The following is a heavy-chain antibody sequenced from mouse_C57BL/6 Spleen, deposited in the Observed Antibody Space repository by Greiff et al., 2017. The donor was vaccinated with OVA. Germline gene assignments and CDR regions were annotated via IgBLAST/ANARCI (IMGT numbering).Heavy chain of an antibody. D-gene: IGHD1-1*01. CDR2: IYPGDGDT. Sequence: QVQLQQSGPELVKPGASVKISCKASGYAFSSSWMNWVKQRPGKGLEWIGRIYPGDGDTNYNGKFKGKATLTADKSSSTAYMQLSSLTSEDSAVYFCARRSGYYYGSSGDFDYWGQGTTLTVSS. CDR1: GYAFSSSW. V-gene: IGHV1-82*01. CDR3: ARRSGYYYGSSGDFDY. J-gene: IGHJ2*01.